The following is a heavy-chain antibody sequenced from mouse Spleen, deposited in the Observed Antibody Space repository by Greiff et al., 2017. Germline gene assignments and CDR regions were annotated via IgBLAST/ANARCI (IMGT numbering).Heavy chain of an antibody. Sequence: EVKLMESGGGLVQPGGSLSLSCAASGFTFTDYYMSWVRQPPGKALEWLGFIRNKANGYTTEYSASVKGRFTISRDNSQSILYLQMNALRAEDSATYYCARYEAYYSNYVFAYWGQGTLVTVSA. CDR3: ARYEAYYSNYVFAY. CDR2: IRNKANGYTT. V-gene: IGHV7-3*01. D-gene: IGHD2-5*01. CDR1: GFTFTDYY. J-gene: IGHJ3*01.